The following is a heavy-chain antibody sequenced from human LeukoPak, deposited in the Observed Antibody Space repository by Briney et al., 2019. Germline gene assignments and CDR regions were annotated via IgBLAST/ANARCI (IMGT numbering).Heavy chain of an antibody. V-gene: IGHV3-48*02. Sequence: GGSLRLSCAASGFTFSSYSMNWVRQAPGKGLEWVSYISTGSSTTYYADSVKGRFTISRDNVENSLYLQMNSLRDEDTAVYYCARVAAGYSVNYFDYWGQGTLVTVSS. J-gene: IGHJ4*02. CDR1: GFTFSSYS. D-gene: IGHD4-23*01. CDR2: ISTGSSTT. CDR3: ARVAAGYSVNYFDY.